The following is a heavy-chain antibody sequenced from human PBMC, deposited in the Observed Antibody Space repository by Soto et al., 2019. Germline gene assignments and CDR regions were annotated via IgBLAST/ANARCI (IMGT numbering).Heavy chain of an antibody. D-gene: IGHD2-15*01. CDR2: IYYSGST. V-gene: IGHV4-31*03. CDR1: GGSISSGGYY. Sequence: QVQLQDSGPGLVKPSQTLSLTCTVSGGSISSGGYYWSWIRQHPGKGLEWIGYIYYSGSTYYNPSLKSRFTISVDTSKIQFSLKLSSVTAADTAVYYCARVRYCSGGSCYPRFDPWGQGTLVTVSS. J-gene: IGHJ5*02. CDR3: ARVRYCSGGSCYPRFDP.